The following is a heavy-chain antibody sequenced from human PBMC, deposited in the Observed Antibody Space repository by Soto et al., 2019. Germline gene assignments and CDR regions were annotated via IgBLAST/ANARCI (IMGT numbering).Heavy chain of an antibody. J-gene: IGHJ4*02. CDR2: IYYSGST. V-gene: IGHV4-59*08. CDR1: GGSISRYY. CDR3: ASYSSGWYDGHPEKDYYLDY. Sequence: QVQLQESGPGLVKPSETLSLICTVSGGSISRYYWSWIRQPPGKGLEWVGYIYYSGSTNSNPSLKSRLPISVETTITPFALKLNSVTPADPCVYYWASYSSGWYDGHPEKDYYLDYWGQGSLFTVS. D-gene: IGHD6-19*01.